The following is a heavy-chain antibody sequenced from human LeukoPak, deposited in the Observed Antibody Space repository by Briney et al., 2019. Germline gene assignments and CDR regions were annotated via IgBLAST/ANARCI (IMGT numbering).Heavy chain of an antibody. CDR2: IYSGGST. V-gene: IGHV3-53*01. D-gene: IGHD3-3*01. CDR3: ARGATIFGVAEEYYSDY. CDR1: GFTVSSNY. J-gene: IGHJ4*02. Sequence: PGGSLRLSCAALGFTVSSNYMSWVRQAPGKGLEWVSVIYSGGSTYYADSVKGRFTISRDKSKNTLYLQMNSLRAEDTAVYYCARGATIFGVAEEYYSDYWGQGTLVTVSS.